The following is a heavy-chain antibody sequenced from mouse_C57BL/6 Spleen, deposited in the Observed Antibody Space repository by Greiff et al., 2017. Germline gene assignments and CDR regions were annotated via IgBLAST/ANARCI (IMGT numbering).Heavy chain of an antibody. V-gene: IGHV1-81*01. CDR2: IYPRSGNT. J-gene: IGHJ4*01. D-gene: IGHD1-1*01. Sequence: VQLQQSGAELARPGASVKLSCKASGYTFTSYGISWVKQRTGQGLEWIGEIYPRSGNTYYNEKFKGKATLTADKSSSTAYMELRSLTSEDSAVYFCARRGTTVVEGHYAMDYWGQGTSVTVSS. CDR1: GYTFTSYG. CDR3: ARRGTTVVEGHYAMDY.